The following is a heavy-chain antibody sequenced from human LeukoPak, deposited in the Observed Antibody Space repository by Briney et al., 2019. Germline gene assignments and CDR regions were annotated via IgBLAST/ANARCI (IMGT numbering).Heavy chain of an antibody. CDR2: ISAYNGNT. CDR3: ARAYGMGTIFGVVTPNWFDP. Sequence: ASVKVSCKASGYTFTSYGISWVRQAPGQGLEWMGWISAYNGNTNYAQKLQGRVTMTTDTSTSTAYMELRSLRSDDTAVYYCARAYGMGTIFGVVTPNWFDPWGQGTLVTVSS. V-gene: IGHV1-18*01. J-gene: IGHJ5*02. D-gene: IGHD3-3*01. CDR1: GYTFTSYG.